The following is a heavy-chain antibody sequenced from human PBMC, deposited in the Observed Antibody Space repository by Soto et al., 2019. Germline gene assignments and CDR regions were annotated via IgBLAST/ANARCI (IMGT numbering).Heavy chain of an antibody. Sequence: GASVKVSCKASGGTFSSYAISWVRQAPGQGLEWMGGIIPIFGTANYAQKYKGRVTITADESTSTAYMELSSLRSEDTAVYYCARSPVKYYDILTGYRAHRYYYYGMDVWGQGTTVTVSS. CDR2: IIPIFGTA. V-gene: IGHV1-69*13. D-gene: IGHD3-9*01. CDR3: ARSPVKYYDILTGYRAHRYYYYGMDV. J-gene: IGHJ6*02. CDR1: GGTFSSYA.